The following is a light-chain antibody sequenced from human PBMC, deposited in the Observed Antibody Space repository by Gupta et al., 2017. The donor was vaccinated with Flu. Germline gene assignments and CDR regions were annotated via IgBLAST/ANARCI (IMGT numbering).Light chain of an antibody. CDR1: SSNIGNNY. CDR2: DNN. J-gene: IGLJ1*01. V-gene: IGLV1-51*01. Sequence: KSTISCSGSSSNIGNNYLSWYQHLPGTAPKLLIYDNNKRPSGIPDRFSGSKSGTSATVGITGLQTGDEADYYCGTWDSSLSVYVFGTGTKVTVL. CDR3: GTWDSSLSVYV.